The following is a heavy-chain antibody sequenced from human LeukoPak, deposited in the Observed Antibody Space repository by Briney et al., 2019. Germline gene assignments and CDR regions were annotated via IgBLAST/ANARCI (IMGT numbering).Heavy chain of an antibody. Sequence: GGSLRLSCAASGFTFSSYTMHWVRQAPGRGLEWVAVMSYDGSDNYYADSGKGRFTISRHNSRTTVYLQMNSLRAEDTAVYYCARGSRWLQLGPFDYWGQGTLVTVSS. D-gene: IGHD5-24*01. CDR3: ARGSRWLQLGPFDY. V-gene: IGHV3-30*01. CDR2: MSYDGSDN. J-gene: IGHJ4*02. CDR1: GFTFSSYT.